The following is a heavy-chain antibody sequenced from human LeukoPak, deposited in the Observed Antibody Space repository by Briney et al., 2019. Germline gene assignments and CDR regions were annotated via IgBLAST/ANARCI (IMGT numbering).Heavy chain of an antibody. V-gene: IGHV1-18*04. CDR2: TSYNGNT. J-gene: IGHJ4*02. Sequence: ASVKVSCKASGYTFSNYGISWVRQAPGLGLEWMGWTSYNGNTNYAQKFQDRVTVTTDTSTTTAYMELRSLESDDTAVYYCARHSGSGWQALGYWGQGTLVTVSS. CDR1: GYTFSNYG. D-gene: IGHD6-19*01. CDR3: ARHSGSGWQALGY.